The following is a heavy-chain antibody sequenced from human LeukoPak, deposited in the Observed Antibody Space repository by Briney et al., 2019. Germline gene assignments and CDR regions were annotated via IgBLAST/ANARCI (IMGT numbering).Heavy chain of an antibody. D-gene: IGHD3-10*01. CDR1: GFTFSSSG. Sequence: GGSLRLSCVASGFTFSSSGMHWVRQAPGKGLEWVAVISYDASNKYYADSVKGRFTISRDNSKNTLYLQMNSLSAEDTAMYYCANLWFGENDYWGQGTLVTVSS. CDR2: ISYDASNK. CDR3: ANLWFGENDY. V-gene: IGHV3-30*18. J-gene: IGHJ4*02.